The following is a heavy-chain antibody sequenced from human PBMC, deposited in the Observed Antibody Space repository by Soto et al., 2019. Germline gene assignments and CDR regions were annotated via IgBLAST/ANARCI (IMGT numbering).Heavy chain of an antibody. CDR2: ISGSGGST. D-gene: IGHD5-18*01. V-gene: IGHV3-23*01. CDR3: AARARSGYSYEPYDY. CDR1: GFTFSSYA. J-gene: IGHJ4*02. Sequence: GGSLRLSCAASGFTFSSYAMSWVRQAPGKGLEWVSAISGSGGSTYYADSVKGRFTISRDNSKNTLYLQMNSLRAEDTAVYYCAARARSGYSYEPYDYWGQGTLVTVSS.